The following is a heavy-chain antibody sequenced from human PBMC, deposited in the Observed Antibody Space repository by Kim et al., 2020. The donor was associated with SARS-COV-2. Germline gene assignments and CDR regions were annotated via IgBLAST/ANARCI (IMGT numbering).Heavy chain of an antibody. V-gene: IGHV3-23*01. Sequence: GGSLRLSCTASGFSFNTYAMNWVRQAPGKGLEWVSAISITGATTYYAASVKGRFTISRDNSQNTLYVQMNSLRAEDTAVYYCAGGNRYYGMDVWGQGTTVTVSS. CDR3: AGGNRYYGMDV. CDR2: ISITGATT. D-gene: IGHD5-12*01. CDR1: GFSFNTYA. J-gene: IGHJ6*02.